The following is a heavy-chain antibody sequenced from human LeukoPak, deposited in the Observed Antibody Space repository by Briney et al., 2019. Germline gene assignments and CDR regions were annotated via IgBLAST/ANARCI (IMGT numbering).Heavy chain of an antibody. CDR2: MSDSGDYT. V-gene: IGHV3-23*01. CDR3: ARAGYSTTWDFDY. Sequence: GGSLRLSCAASGFSFHIYVMSWVRQAPGKGLEWVSSMSDSGDYTNYADSVKGRFSISRDNSKSTLYLQMDSLRAEDTAMYYCARAGYSTTWDFDYWGQGALVTVSS. D-gene: IGHD6-13*01. CDR1: GFSFHIYV. J-gene: IGHJ4*02.